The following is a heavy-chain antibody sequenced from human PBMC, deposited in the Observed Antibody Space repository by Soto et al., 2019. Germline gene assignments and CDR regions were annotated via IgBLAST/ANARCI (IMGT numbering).Heavy chain of an antibody. Sequence: GESLKISCKCSGYGFTSYWIGWVRQMPGKGLEWMGIIYPGDSDTRYSPSFQGQVTISADKSISTAYLQWSSLKASDTAMYYCARRSVTTSFYYYGMDVWGQGTTVTVSS. CDR2: IYPGDSDT. V-gene: IGHV5-51*01. CDR3: ARRSVTTSFYYYGMDV. D-gene: IGHD4-17*01. CDR1: GYGFTSYW. J-gene: IGHJ6*02.